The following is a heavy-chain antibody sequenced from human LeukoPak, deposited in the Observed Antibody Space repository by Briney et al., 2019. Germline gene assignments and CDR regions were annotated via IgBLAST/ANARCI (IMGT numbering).Heavy chain of an antibody. V-gene: IGHV4-34*01. Sequence: PSETLSLTCAVYGGSFSGYYWSWIRQPPGRGLEWIGEINHSGSTNYNPSLKSRVTISVDTSKNQFSLKLSSVTAADTAVYYCARERSFSYADYWGQGTLVTVSS. CDR1: GGSFSGYY. CDR2: INHSGST. CDR3: ARERSFSYADY. J-gene: IGHJ4*02. D-gene: IGHD2-2*01.